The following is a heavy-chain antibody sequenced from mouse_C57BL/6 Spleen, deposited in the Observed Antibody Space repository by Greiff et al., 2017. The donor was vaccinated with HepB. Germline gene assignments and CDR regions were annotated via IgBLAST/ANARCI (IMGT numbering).Heavy chain of an antibody. V-gene: IGHV5-6*02. D-gene: IGHD1-1*01. CDR3: ARQSSREYFDV. CDR1: GFTFSSYG. Sequence: DVKLVESGGDLVKPGGSLKLSCAASGFTFSSYGMSWVRQTPDKRLEWVATISSGGSYTYYPDSVKGRFTISRDNAKNTLYLQMSSLKSEDTAMYYCARQSSREYFDVWGTGTTVTVSS. J-gene: IGHJ1*03. CDR2: ISSGGSYT.